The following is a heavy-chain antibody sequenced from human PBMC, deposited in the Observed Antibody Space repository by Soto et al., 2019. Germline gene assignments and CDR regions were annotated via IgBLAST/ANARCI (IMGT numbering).Heavy chain of an antibody. CDR1: GYTFTSYD. J-gene: IGHJ4*02. CDR2: MNPNSGNT. V-gene: IGHV1-8*01. CDR3: ARSEVVAADFDY. D-gene: IGHD2-15*01. Sequence: QVQLVQSGAEVKKPGASVKVSCKASGYTFTSYDINWVRQATGQGLEWKGWMNPNSGNTGYAQKFQGRVTMTRNTSISTAYMELSSLRSEDTAVYYCARSEVVAADFDYWGQGTLVTVSS.